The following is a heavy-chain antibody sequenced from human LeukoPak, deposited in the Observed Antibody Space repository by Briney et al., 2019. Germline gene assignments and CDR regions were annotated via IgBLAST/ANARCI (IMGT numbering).Heavy chain of an antibody. J-gene: IGHJ3*02. CDR2: ISSSSSYI. CDR1: GFTFSSYS. D-gene: IGHD2-15*01. Sequence: GGSLRLSCAASGFTFSSYSMNWVSQAPGKGLEWVSSISSSSSYIYYADSVKGRFTISRDNAKNSLYLQMNSLRAEDTAVYYCARVKVASTAFDIWGQGTMVTVSS. V-gene: IGHV3-21*01. CDR3: ARVKVASTAFDI.